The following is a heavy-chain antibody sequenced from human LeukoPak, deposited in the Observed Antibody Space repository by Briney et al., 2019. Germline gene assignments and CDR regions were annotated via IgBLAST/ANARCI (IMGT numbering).Heavy chain of an antibody. CDR2: IYYSGST. CDR3: ARRGGDQYSFDY. V-gene: IGHV4-59*08. J-gene: IGHJ4*02. D-gene: IGHD2-21*02. Sequence: KSSEALSLTCTVSGGSISSYYWSWIRQPPGKGLEWIGYIYYSGSTNYNPSLKSRVTISVDTSKNQFSLKLSSVTAADTAVYYCARRGGDQYSFDYGGQETLVTVS. CDR1: GGSISSYY.